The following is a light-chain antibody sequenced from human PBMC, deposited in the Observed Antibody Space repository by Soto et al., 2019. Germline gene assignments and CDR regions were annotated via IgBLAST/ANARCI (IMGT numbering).Light chain of an antibody. CDR2: GAT. V-gene: IGKV3-20*01. Sequence: EIVLTQSSGTLSLSPGERATLSCRSSESLSNNYLAWYKQKPGQAPRLLISGATTRASGIPDRFSGSGSGTDFTLSINRLEPEDFVVYFCQQYGRLPITFGQGTRLEIK. CDR1: ESLSNNY. CDR3: QQYGRLPIT. J-gene: IGKJ5*01.